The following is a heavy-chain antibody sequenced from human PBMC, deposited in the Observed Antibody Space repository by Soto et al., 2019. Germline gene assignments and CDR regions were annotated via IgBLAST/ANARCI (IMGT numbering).Heavy chain of an antibody. CDR1: GYTFTSYG. CDR3: ARDMTLAYYDFWSGYYRPFDY. V-gene: IGHV1-18*01. CDR2: ISAYNGNT. Sequence: ASVKVSCKASGYTFTSYGISWVRQAPGQGLEWMGWISAYNGNTNYAQKLQGRVTMTTGTSTSTAYMELRSLRSDDTAVYYCARDMTLAYYDFWSGYYRPFDYWGQGTLVTVSS. J-gene: IGHJ4*02. D-gene: IGHD3-3*01.